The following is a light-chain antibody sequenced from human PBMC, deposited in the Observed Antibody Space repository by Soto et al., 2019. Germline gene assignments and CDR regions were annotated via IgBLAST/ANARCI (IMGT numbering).Light chain of an antibody. Sequence: QSVLTQSASVSGSPGQSITISCTGTSSDVGGYNYVSWYQQHPGKAPKLIIYDVSNRPSGVSTRFSGSKSGNTASLTISGLQAEDEADYSCSSYTSTNSCVFGGGTQLTVL. J-gene: IGLJ3*02. CDR2: DVS. CDR1: SSDVGGYNY. V-gene: IGLV2-14*01. CDR3: SSYTSTNSCV.